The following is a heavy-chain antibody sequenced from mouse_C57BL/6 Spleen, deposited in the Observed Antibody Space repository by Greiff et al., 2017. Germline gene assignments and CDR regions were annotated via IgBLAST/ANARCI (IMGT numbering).Heavy chain of an antibody. V-gene: IGHV14-4*01. CDR3: TTGFRYDYERGDY. CDR2: IDPETGDT. D-gene: IGHD2-4*01. CDR1: GFNIKDDY. Sequence: VQLQQSGAELVRPGASVKLSCTASGFNIKDDYMNWVKQRPEQGLEWIGWIDPETGDTEYSSKFQGKATITADTSANTAYRQLSSLTSEDTAVYYCTTGFRYDYERGDYWGQGTTLTVSS. J-gene: IGHJ2*01.